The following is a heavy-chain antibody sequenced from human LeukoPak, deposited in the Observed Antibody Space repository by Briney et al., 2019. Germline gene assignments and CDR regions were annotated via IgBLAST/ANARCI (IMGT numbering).Heavy chain of an antibody. CDR3: ATGSMVRGVITPRIDY. Sequence: ASEKVSCKASGGTFSSYAISWVRQAPGQGLEWMGVIIPIFGTANYEQKFQGRVTITTDESTSTDYMELSSLSSEDTAVYYCATGSMVRGVITPRIDYWGQGTLVTVSS. CDR1: GGTFSSYA. J-gene: IGHJ4*02. CDR2: IIPIFGTA. D-gene: IGHD3-10*01. V-gene: IGHV1-69*05.